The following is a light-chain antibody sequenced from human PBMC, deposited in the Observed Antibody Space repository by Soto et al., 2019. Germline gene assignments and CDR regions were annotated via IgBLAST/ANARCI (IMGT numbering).Light chain of an antibody. CDR3: LQHDSFPYT. CDR2: AAS. CDR1: QDVRSD. J-gene: IGKJ2*01. Sequence: DIQMTQSPSSLSVSVGHTVTITCRASQDVRSDLGWYQHKPGKAPKRLIYAASRLQGGVPSRFSGSGSGTEFTLTIGSLQPEDSATYYCLQHDSFPYTFGQGTRLEI. V-gene: IGKV1-17*01.